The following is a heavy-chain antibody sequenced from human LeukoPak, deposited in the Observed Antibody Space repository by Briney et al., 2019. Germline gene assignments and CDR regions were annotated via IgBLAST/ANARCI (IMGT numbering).Heavy chain of an antibody. V-gene: IGHV4-30-4*08. CDR2: IYYSGRT. J-gene: IGHJ4*02. CDR1: AGSLSSGDYY. CDR3: ARTKTSYRISFDY. Sequence: SQTLSLTCTVSAGSLSSGDYYWSWLLQPPGKSLDWIGYIYYSGRTYYNPSLKSRVTISVDTTKNQFSLKLSSVSAADTAVYYCARTKTSYRISFDYWGQGTLVTVSS. D-gene: IGHD1-26*01.